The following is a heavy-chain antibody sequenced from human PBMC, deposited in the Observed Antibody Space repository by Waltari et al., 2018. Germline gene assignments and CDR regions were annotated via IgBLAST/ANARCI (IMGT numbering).Heavy chain of an antibody. V-gene: IGHV3-23*03. Sequence: EVQLLESGGGLVQPGGSLRLSCAASGFTFSSYAMSWVRQAPGKGLAWVSVIYRGGSTYYADSVNGPFTISIDESQSSLYLQMNSVRAENTAVYYCAKEVLYSSSWYYFDYWGQGTLVTVSS. J-gene: IGHJ4*02. CDR1: GFTFSSYA. D-gene: IGHD6-13*01. CDR2: IYRGGST. CDR3: AKEVLYSSSWYYFDY.